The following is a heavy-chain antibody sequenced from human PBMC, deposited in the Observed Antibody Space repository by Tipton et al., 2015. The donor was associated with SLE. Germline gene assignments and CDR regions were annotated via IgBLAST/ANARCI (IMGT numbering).Heavy chain of an antibody. J-gene: IGHJ4*02. CDR1: GFTFSSYA. Sequence: SLRLSCAASGFTFSSYAMSWVRRAPGKGLEWVANIKQDGSEKYYVDSVKGRFTISRDNAKNSLYLQMNSLRAEDTAVYYCARGDFGVVTNWGQGTLVTVSS. V-gene: IGHV3-7*01. D-gene: IGHD3-3*01. CDR3: ARGDFGVVTN. CDR2: IKQDGSEK.